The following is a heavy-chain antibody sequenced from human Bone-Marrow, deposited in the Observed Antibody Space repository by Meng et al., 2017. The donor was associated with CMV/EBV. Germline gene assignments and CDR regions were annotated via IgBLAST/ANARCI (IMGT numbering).Heavy chain of an antibody. D-gene: IGHD6-13*01. V-gene: IGHV4-59*01. J-gene: IGHJ6*02. Sequence: SETLSLTCTVSGGSISDYYWTWIRQPPGKGLEWIGYIFYTGSTNYNPSLKSRVTISVDTSKNQFSLKLNSVTAADTAVYYCARGGGPDSSSWYWGYYYGMDVWGQGTTVTVSS. CDR2: IFYTGST. CDR3: ARGGGPDSSSWYWGYYYGMDV. CDR1: GGSISDYY.